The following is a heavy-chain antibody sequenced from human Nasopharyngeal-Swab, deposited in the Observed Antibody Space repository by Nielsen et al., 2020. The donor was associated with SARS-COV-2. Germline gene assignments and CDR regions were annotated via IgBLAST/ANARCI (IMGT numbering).Heavy chain of an antibody. J-gene: IGHJ4*02. CDR3: ASAHRAYGDSGYYPLDY. CDR2: IDGSGDST. CDR1: GFTFSDYA. Sequence: GESLKISCAASGFTFSDYAMSWVRQTPGKGLEWVSKIDGSGDSTFYADSVKGRFTISRDNSKNTLYLEMNSLRAEDTAMYYCASAHRAYGDSGYYPLDYWGKGTLVTVSS. V-gene: IGHV3-23*01. D-gene: IGHD3-22*01.